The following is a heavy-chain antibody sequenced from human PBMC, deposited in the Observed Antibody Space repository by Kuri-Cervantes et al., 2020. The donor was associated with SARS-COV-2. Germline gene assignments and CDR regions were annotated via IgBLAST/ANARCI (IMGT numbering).Heavy chain of an antibody. V-gene: IGHV3-30*03. CDR3: ARDRLGVHDS. Sequence: GGSLRLSCAASGVTFRRYAMHWVRQAPGKGLEWVAFISNDGTNKDYLASGKGRFTISRDNSQNTLYLQMQSLRSEDSAFYYCARDRLGVHDSWGQGTLVTVSS. J-gene: IGHJ4*02. D-gene: IGHD2-8*01. CDR2: ISNDGTNK. CDR1: GVTFRRYA.